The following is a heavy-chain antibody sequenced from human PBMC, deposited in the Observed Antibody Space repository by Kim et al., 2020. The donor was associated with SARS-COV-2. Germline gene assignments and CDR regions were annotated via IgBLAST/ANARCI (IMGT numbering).Heavy chain of an antibody. D-gene: IGHD3-22*01. CDR3: ARDENYYDSSGYYRDDAFDI. J-gene: IGHJ3*02. Sequence: SETLSLTCTVSGGSISSGDYYWSWIRQPPGKGLEWIGYIYYSGSTYYNPSLKSRVTISVDTSKNQFSLKLSSVTAADTAVYYCARDENYYDSSGYYRDDAFDIWGQGTMVTVSS. V-gene: IGHV4-30-4*01. CDR2: IYYSGST. CDR1: GGSISSGDYY.